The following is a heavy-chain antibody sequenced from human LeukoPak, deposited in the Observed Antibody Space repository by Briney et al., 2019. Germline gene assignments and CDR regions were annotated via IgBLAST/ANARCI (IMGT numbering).Heavy chain of an antibody. Sequence: PGGSLRLSCAASGFTFNSYGMHWVRQAPGEGLEWVAVISYDGGNKYYADSVKGRFTISRDNSKNTLFLQMNSLRPEDTAVYYCAKETRPYSSGWYFDYWGHGTLVTVSS. J-gene: IGHJ4*01. D-gene: IGHD6-19*01. V-gene: IGHV3-30*18. CDR2: ISYDGGNK. CDR3: AKETRPYSSGWYFDY. CDR1: GFTFNSYG.